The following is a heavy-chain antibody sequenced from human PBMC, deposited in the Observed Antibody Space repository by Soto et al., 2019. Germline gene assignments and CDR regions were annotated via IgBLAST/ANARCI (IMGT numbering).Heavy chain of an antibody. Sequence: GGSPRLSCAASGFTFSNAWMNWVRQAPGKGLEWVGRIKSKTDGGTTDYAAPVKGRFTISRDDSKNTLYLQMNSLKTEDTAVYYCTTAKWFLSRGVVNDAFDIWGQGTMVTVSS. J-gene: IGHJ3*02. CDR2: IKSKTDGGTT. CDR1: GFTFSNAW. D-gene: IGHD3-22*01. V-gene: IGHV3-15*07. CDR3: TTAKWFLSRGVVNDAFDI.